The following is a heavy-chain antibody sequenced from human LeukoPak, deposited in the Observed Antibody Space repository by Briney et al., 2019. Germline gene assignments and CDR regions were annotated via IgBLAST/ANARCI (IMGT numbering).Heavy chain of an antibody. V-gene: IGHV1-69*04. D-gene: IGHD2-15*01. Sequence: SVKVSCKASGGTFSNYAINWVRQAPGQGLEWMGKIIPVLGIVNYAQRFQGRVTITTDESTSTAYMELSSLRSEDTAVCYCARGEVYCSGGSCPDYWGQGTLVTVSS. CDR1: GGTFSNYA. CDR3: ARGEVYCSGGSCPDY. J-gene: IGHJ4*02. CDR2: IIPVLGIV.